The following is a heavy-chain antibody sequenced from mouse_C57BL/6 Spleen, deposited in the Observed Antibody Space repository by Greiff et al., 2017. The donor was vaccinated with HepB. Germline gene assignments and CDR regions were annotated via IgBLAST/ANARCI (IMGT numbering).Heavy chain of an antibody. CDR2: IYPGDGDT. CDR1: GYAFSSSW. CDR3: ARWGNYSYAMDY. Sequence: VQLQQSGPELVKPGASVKISCKASGYAFSSSWMNWVKQRPGKGLEWIGRIYPGDGDTNYNGKFKGKATLTADKSSSTAYMQLSSLTSEDSAVYFCARWGNYSYAMDYWGQGTSVRLL. V-gene: IGHV1-82*01. D-gene: IGHD1-1*01. J-gene: IGHJ4*01.